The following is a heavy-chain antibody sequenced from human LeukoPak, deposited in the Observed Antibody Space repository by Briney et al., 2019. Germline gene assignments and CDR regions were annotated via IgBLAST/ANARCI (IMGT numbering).Heavy chain of an antibody. V-gene: IGHV1-24*01. D-gene: IGHD3-16*01. CDR2: FDPEYGET. CDR3: ATYTDAY. J-gene: IGHJ4*02. CDR1: GYTFTGYY. Sequence: ASVKVSCKASGYTFTGYYMHWVRQAPGQGLEWMGGFDPEYGETIYAQKFQGRVTMTEDTSTDTAYMELSSLRSEDTAMYYCATYTDAYWGQGTVVTVSS.